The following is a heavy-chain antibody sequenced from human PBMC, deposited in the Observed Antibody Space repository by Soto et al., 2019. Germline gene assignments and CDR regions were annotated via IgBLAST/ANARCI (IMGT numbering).Heavy chain of an antibody. D-gene: IGHD6-19*01. CDR3: ARAGYSSGWSRETTKFDY. V-gene: IGHV3-48*02. J-gene: IGHJ4*02. Sequence: EVQLVESGGGLVQPGGSLRLSCAASGFTFSSYSMNWVRQAPGKGLEWVSYISSSSSTIYYADSVKGRFTISRDNAKNSLYLQMNSLRDEDTAVYYCARAGYSSGWSRETTKFDYWGQGTLVTVSS. CDR1: GFTFSSYS. CDR2: ISSSSSTI.